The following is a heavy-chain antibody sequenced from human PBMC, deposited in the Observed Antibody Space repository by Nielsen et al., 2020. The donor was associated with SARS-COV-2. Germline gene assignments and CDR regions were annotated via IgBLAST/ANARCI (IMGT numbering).Heavy chain of an antibody. J-gene: IGHJ4*02. Sequence: GESLKISCAASGFTFSSYAMHWVRQAPGKGLEWVSAISGSGETTYYADSVKGRFTISRDKSKNTLYLQMSTLRAEDTAAYYCARSAVGQYGDFDYWGQGTLVTVSS. V-gene: IGHV3-23*01. D-gene: IGHD6-19*01. CDR2: ISGSGETT. CDR1: GFTFSSYA. CDR3: ARSAVGQYGDFDY.